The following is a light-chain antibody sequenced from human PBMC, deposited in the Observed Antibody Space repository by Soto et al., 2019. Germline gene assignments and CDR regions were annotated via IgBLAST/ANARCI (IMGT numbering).Light chain of an antibody. V-gene: IGKV3-20*01. CDR2: DAS. Sequence: EIVLTQSPGTLSLSPGERATLSCRASQSISSSYLAWYQQKPGQAPRVLIYDASSRATGIPDRFSGSGSGKDFTLTISRLEPEDFAVYYCHQYGTSRFTFGPGTKVDIK. CDR3: HQYGTSRFT. J-gene: IGKJ3*01. CDR1: QSISSSY.